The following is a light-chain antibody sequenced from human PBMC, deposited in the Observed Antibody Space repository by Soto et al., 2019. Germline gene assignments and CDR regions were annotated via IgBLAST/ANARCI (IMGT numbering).Light chain of an antibody. Sequence: QSVLTQPASVSGSPGQSITISCTGTSSDVGKYNYVSWYQQHPAKAPKLMIVEVSNRPSGVSNRFSGSKSGNTAYLTISGLQAEDEAEYYCSSYTGSSINTVVFGGGTKLTVL. J-gene: IGLJ2*01. V-gene: IGLV2-14*01. CDR2: EVS. CDR3: SSYTGSSINTVV. CDR1: SSDVGKYNY.